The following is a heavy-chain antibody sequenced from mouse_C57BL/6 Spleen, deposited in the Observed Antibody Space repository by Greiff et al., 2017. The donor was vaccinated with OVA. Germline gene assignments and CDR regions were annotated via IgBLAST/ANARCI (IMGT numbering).Heavy chain of an antibody. Sequence: QVQLQQSGAELMKPGASVKLSCKATGYTFTGYWIEWVKQRPGHGLEWIGEILPGSGSTNYNEKFKGKATFTADTSSNTAYMQLSSLTTEDSAIYYGARAAHYYYGSSYGRYFDVWGTGTTVTVSS. CDR1: GYTFTGYW. J-gene: IGHJ1*03. D-gene: IGHD1-1*01. CDR2: ILPGSGST. V-gene: IGHV1-9*01. CDR3: ARAAHYYYGSSYGRYFDV.